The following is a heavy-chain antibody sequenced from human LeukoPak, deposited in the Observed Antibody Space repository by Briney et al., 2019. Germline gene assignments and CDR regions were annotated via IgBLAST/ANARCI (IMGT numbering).Heavy chain of an antibody. V-gene: IGHV1-18*01. J-gene: IGHJ4*02. Sequence: ASVKVSCKASGYTFTSYGISWVRQAPGQGLEWMGWISAYNGNTNYAQKLQGRVTMTTDTSTSTAYMELRSLRSDDTAVYYCARDLGLYDILTGYGDYWGQGTLVTVSS. CDR1: GYTFTSYG. CDR3: ARDLGLYDILTGYGDY. CDR2: ISAYNGNT. D-gene: IGHD3-9*01.